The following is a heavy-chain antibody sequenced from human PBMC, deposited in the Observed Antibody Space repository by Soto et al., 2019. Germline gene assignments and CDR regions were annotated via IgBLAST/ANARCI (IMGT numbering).Heavy chain of an antibody. V-gene: IGHV3-11*01. J-gene: IGHJ5*02. CDR2: ISGSGTSM. CDR1: GGNCGDYY. CDR3: ARDPRHLGFGT. Sequence: WGFLRLRSAAAGGNCGDYYRNWVRQRQGEGLVWISCISGSGTSMAYADSVKGRVTISRDNAKNSLHLQMNSLRADDTALYYCARDPRHLGFGTWAQGTLVTVSS.